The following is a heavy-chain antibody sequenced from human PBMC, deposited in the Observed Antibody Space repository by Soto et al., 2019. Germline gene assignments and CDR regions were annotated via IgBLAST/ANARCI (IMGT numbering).Heavy chain of an antibody. CDR3: AGSGYYHNSGMDV. Sequence: PSETLSLTCTVSGDSISTYYWSWIRQPPGKGLEWIGYIYYSGSTNYNPSLKSRVTISVDTSKNQFSLNLISVTTADTAVYYCAGSGYYHNSGMDVWGQGTTVTVSS. CDR2: IYYSGST. D-gene: IGHD3-22*01. CDR1: GDSISTYY. J-gene: IGHJ6*02. V-gene: IGHV4-59*01.